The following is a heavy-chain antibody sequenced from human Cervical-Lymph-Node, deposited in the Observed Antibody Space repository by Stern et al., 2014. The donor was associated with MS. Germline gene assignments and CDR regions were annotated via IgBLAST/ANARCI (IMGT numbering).Heavy chain of an antibody. J-gene: IGHJ4*02. CDR1: GYTFTYYA. CDR3: ARDDDYTRRAIDY. Sequence: VQLVESGAEVKKPGASVNVSCKTSGYTFTYYAISWIRQAPGQGLEWVGWISPYNGNTNFVQKLQGRVAMTTDTSTSTAHMELRSLRSDDTAVYYCARDDDYTRRAIDYWGQGTLVTVSS. D-gene: IGHD4-11*01. V-gene: IGHV1-18*01. CDR2: ISPYNGNT.